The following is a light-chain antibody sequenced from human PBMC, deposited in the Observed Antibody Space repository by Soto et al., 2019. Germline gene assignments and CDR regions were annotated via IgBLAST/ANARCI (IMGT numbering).Light chain of an antibody. CDR1: SSDVGSFNL. J-gene: IGLJ2*01. V-gene: IGLV2-23*01. CDR2: EGT. Sequence: QSALTQPASVSGSPGQSIAISCTGTSSDVGSFNLVSWYQQHPGKAPKLLIYEGTKWPSGVSNRFSGSKSGNTASLTISGLQAEDEADYYCCSFGGSTTHVLFGGGTKLTVL. CDR3: CSFGGSTTHVL.